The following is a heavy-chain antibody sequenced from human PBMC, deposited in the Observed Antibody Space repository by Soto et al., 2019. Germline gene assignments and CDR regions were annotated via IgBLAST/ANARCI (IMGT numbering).Heavy chain of an antibody. CDR2: IIPIFGTA. Sequence: QVQLAQSGAEVKKPGSSVQVSCKASGGTFSSYSINWVRQAPGQGLEWMGEIIPIFGTANYAQKFQGRVTITADESTSTAYMELSSLRSEDTAVYYCARDGGRHSGGIDYWGQGTLVTVSS. CDR1: GGTFSSYS. J-gene: IGHJ4*02. CDR3: ARDGGRHSGGIDY. V-gene: IGHV1-69*01. D-gene: IGHD1-26*01.